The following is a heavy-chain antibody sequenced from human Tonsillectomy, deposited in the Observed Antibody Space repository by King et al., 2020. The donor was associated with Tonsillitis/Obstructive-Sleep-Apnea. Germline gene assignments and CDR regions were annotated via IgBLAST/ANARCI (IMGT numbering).Heavy chain of an antibody. V-gene: IGHV2-5*02. J-gene: IGHJ3*02. D-gene: IGHD4-23*01. Sequence: VTLKESGPTLVKPTQTLTLTCTFSGFSLSTSGVGVGWIRQPPGKALEWLALIYWDYAKRYIPSLKTMLTITKDTSRNPVVLTMTNMDPVDTATYYCAHRHDYGGDSDAFDIWGQGTMVTVSS. CDR1: GFSLSTSGVG. CDR2: IYWDYAK. CDR3: AHRHDYGGDSDAFDI.